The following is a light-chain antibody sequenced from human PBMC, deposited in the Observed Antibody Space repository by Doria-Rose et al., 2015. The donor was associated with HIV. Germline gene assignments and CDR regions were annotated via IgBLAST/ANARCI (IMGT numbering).Light chain of an antibody. J-gene: IGKJ2*01. CDR2: LGS. CDR1: QSLLHTIGYDY. CDR3: MQALQTPYT. V-gene: IGKV2-28*01. Sequence: SISCRSSQSLLHTIGYDYLDWYLQKPGQSPQLLIYLGSNRASGVPDRFSGSGSGTDFTLKISRVEAEDVGVYYCMQALQTPYTFGQGTKLEIK.